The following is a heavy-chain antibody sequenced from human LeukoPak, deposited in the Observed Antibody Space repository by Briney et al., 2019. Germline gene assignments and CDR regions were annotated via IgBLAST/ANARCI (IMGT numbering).Heavy chain of an antibody. CDR1: GFTFNNYA. J-gene: IGHJ4*02. D-gene: IGHD4-17*01. CDR3: ATIGGDYVSFDN. V-gene: IGHV3-23*01. CDR2: ISGSGGST. Sequence: PGGSLRLSCAASGFTFNNYAMSWVRQAPGKGLEWVSAISGSGGSTYYADSLKGRFIISRDSSKNTVYLQMNSLRAEDTAVYYCATIGGDYVSFDNWGQGTLVTVTS.